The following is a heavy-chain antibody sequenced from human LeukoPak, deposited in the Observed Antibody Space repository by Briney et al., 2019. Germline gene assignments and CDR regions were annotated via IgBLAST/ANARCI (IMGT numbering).Heavy chain of an antibody. J-gene: IGHJ4*02. CDR2: VYFSGNT. D-gene: IGHD3-22*01. V-gene: IGHV4-39*01. Sequence: SETLSLTCKVSGGSISRSSYYWAWIRQPPGKGLEWIGSVYFSGNTYYNLSLKSRVTISVDTSKNQFSLRLSSVTAADTALYYCARHRSSSGYYSLQYWGQGTLVTVSS. CDR1: GGSISRSSYY. CDR3: ARHRSSSGYYSLQY.